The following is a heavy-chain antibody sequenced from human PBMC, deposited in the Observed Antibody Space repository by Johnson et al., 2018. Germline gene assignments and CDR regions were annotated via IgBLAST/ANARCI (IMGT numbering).Heavy chain of an antibody. CDR1: GFTFDDYA. CDR2: ISWDGGST. CDR3: AKAYCGGDCFCLYYYYVYG. Sequence: VQLVESGGVVVQPGGSLRLSCAASGFTFDDYAMHWVRQAPGKGLEWVSLISWDGGSTYYADSVQGRFTSSRDNSKNSPYRQMNSLRAEDTALYYCAKAYCGGDCFCLYYYYVYGVGTGTTVTVAS. D-gene: IGHD2-21*02. J-gene: IGHJ6*03. V-gene: IGHV3-43D*03.